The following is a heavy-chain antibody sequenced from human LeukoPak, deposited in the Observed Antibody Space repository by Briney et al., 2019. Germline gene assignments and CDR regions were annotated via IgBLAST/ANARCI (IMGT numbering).Heavy chain of an antibody. CDR3: ARGSYGSDY. D-gene: IGHD3-16*02. V-gene: IGHV4-30-2*01. CDR2: IYHSGST. J-gene: IGHJ4*02. CDR1: GGSISSGGYS. Sequence: SETLSLTCAVSGGSISSGGYSWSWIRQPPGKGLEWIGYIYHSGSTYYNPSLKSRVTISVDTSKNQFSLKLSSVTAADTAVYYCARGSYGSDYWGQGTLVTVSS.